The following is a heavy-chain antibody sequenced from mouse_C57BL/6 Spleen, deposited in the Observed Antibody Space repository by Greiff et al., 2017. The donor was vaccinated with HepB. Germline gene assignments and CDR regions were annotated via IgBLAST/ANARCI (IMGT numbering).Heavy chain of an antibody. D-gene: IGHD1-1*02. CDR1: GYTFTDYN. CDR2: INPNNGGT. Sequence: VQLQQSGPELVKPGASVKMSCKASGYTFTDYNMHWVKQSHGKSLEWIGYINPNNGGTSYNQKFKGKATLTVNKSSSTAYMERRSLTSEDSAVYYCARYVLWAYYIDYWGQGTTLTVSS. CDR3: ARYVLWAYYIDY. J-gene: IGHJ2*01. V-gene: IGHV1-22*01.